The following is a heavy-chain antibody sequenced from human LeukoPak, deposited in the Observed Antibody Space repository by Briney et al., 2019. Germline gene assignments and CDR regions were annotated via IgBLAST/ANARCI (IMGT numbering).Heavy chain of an antibody. CDR2: INAGNGNT. V-gene: IGHV1-3*01. CDR1: GYTFTSYA. J-gene: IGHJ5*02. CDR3: AREGGSPELGLNWFDP. D-gene: IGHD1-14*01. Sequence: ASVKVSCKASGYTFTSYAMHWVRQAPGQRLEWMGWINAGNGNTKYSQKFQGRVTITRDTSASTAYMELSSLRSEDTAVYYCAREGGSPELGLNWFDPWGQGTLVTVSS.